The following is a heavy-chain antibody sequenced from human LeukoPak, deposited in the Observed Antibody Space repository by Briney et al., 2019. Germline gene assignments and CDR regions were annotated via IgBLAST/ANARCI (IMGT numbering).Heavy chain of an antibody. V-gene: IGHV1-2*04. CDR1: GYTFTGYY. CDR2: INPNSGGT. Sequence: ASVKVSCKASGYTFTGYYMHWVRQAPGQGLEWMGWINPNSGGTNYAQKFQGWVTMTRDTSISTAYMDLSSLISDDTAVYYCAREKGGRYTAMTPEAFDIWGQGTMVTVSS. D-gene: IGHD5-18*01. CDR3: AREKGGRYTAMTPEAFDI. J-gene: IGHJ3*02.